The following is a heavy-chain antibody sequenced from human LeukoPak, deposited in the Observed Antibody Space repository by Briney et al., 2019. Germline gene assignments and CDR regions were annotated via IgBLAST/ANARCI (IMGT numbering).Heavy chain of an antibody. Sequence: SETLSLTCTVSGGSISSYYWSWIRQPPGKGLEWIGYIYYSGSTNYNPSLKSRVTISVDTSKNQFSLKLSSVTAADTAVYYCARGDYYDSSGLYAFDIWGQGTMVTVSS. CDR1: GGSISSYY. V-gene: IGHV4-59*01. D-gene: IGHD3-22*01. CDR2: IYYSGST. J-gene: IGHJ3*02. CDR3: ARGDYYDSSGLYAFDI.